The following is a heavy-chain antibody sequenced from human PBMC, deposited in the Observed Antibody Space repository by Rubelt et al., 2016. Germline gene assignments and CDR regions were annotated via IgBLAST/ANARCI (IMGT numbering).Heavy chain of an antibody. CDR3: ARGQYRGYSYGYDYYYYYGMDV. CDR1: GGSISSSNW. V-gene: IGHV4-4*02. D-gene: IGHD5-18*01. CDR2: IYHSGST. J-gene: IGHJ6*02. Sequence: GLVKPSGTLSLTCAVSGGSISSSNWWSWVRQPPGKGLEWIGEIYHSGSTNYNPSLKSRVTISVDTSKNQFSLKLSSVTAADTAVYYCARGQYRGYSYGYDYYYYYGMDVWGQGTTVTVSS.